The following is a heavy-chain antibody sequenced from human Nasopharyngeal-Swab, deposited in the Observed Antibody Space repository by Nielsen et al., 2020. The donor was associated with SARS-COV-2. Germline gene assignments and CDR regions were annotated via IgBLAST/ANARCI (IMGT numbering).Heavy chain of an antibody. CDR1: GYTFTSYA. CDR3: ARGRRGYCRGGSCGGDWYFDY. J-gene: IGHJ4*02. V-gene: IGHV1-3*01. D-gene: IGHD2-15*01. Sequence: ASVKVSCKASGYTFTSYAMHWVRQAPGQRLEWMGWINAGNGNTKYSQKFQGRVTITRDTSASTAYMELSSLRSEDTAVYYCARGRRGYCRGGSCGGDWYFDYWGQGTLVTVSS. CDR2: INAGNGNT.